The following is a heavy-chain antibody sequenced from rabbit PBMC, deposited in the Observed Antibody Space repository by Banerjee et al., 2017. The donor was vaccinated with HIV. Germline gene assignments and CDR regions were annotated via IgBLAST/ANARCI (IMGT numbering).Heavy chain of an antibody. D-gene: IGHD2-1*01. Sequence: QSLEESGGDLVKPGASLTLTCTASGFSFSSSQYMWWVRQAPGRGLEWIACIAAGSSGSTYYASWAKGRFTISKTSSTTGTLQMTSLTGADTATYFCARGVNGGGGVNLWGQGTLVTVS. V-gene: IGHV1S40*01. CDR3: ARGVNGGGGVNL. CDR2: IAAGSSGST. J-gene: IGHJ4*01. CDR1: GFSFSSSQY.